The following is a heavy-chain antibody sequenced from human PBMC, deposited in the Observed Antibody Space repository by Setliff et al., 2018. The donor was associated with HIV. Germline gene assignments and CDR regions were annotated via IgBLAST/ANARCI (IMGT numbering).Heavy chain of an antibody. CDR3: ARDQSDWFY. CDR2: MYYSGNT. J-gene: IGHJ4*02. CDR1: GYSLTSGYY. Sequence: SETLSLTCGVSGYSLTSGYYWSWIRQPPGKGLEWIGYMYYSGNTNYNPSLKSRVTISVDTSKSQFSLKLNSVTAADTAVYYCARDQSDWFYWGQGTLVTVSS. D-gene: IGHD3-3*01. V-gene: IGHV4-61*01.